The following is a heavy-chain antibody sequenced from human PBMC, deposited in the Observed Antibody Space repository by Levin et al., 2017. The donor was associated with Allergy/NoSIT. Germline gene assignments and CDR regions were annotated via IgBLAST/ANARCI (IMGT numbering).Heavy chain of an antibody. CDR2: INTGSSTI. V-gene: IGHV3-48*04. CDR1: GFTFSSYS. J-gene: IGHJ5*02. CDR3: ARDKRGYGSGSYYWFDP. D-gene: IGHD3-10*01. Sequence: PRASVKVSCAASGFTFSSYSMNWVRQAPGKGLEWVSYINTGSSTIYYADSVRGRFTISRDNAKNSLSLQMNSLRAEDTAVYYCARDKRGYGSGSYYWFDPWGQGTLVTVSS.